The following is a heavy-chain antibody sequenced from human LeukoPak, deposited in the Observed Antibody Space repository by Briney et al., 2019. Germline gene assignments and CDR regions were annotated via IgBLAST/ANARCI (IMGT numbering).Heavy chain of an antibody. CDR1: GFTFSSFW. D-gene: IGHD6-13*01. V-gene: IGHV3-7*01. CDR2: IDQDGSVR. CDR3: ARDPGSSSFDY. Sequence: GGSLRLSCVASGFTFSSFWMSWVRQAPGRGLEFVANIDQDGSVRNYVDSVKGRFIISRDNAKNSLYLQMDSLRAEDTAVYFCARDPGSSSFDYWGLGTPVTVSS. J-gene: IGHJ4*02.